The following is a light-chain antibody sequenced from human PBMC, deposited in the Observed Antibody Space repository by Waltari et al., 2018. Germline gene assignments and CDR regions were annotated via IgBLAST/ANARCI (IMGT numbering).Light chain of an antibody. CDR3: AAWDDSLYGCF. CDR2: TNP. J-gene: IGLJ1*01. V-gene: IGLV1-44*01. CDR1: TSNTGRTP. Sequence: QSVLTQPPSASGTPGQSVTISCSGSTSNTGRTPATWYQVLPGTAPNLLIHTNPHRPSGVPDRFSGSKSGTSASLAISGLQFGDEADYYCAAWDDSLYGCFFGTGTKVTVL.